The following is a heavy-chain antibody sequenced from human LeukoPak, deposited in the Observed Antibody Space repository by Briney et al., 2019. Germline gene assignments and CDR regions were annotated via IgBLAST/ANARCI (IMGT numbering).Heavy chain of an antibody. J-gene: IGHJ4*02. CDR3: ARDSRLLRTLDY. CDR1: GGSISSSNW. Sequence: SRTLSLTCAVSGGSISSSNWWSWVRQPPGKGLEWIGEIYHSGSTNYNPSIKSRVTISVDKSKSQCSLKLSAVTAADTVVYYCARDSRLLRTLDYWGQGTLVTVSS. D-gene: IGHD2-15*01. CDR2: IYHSGST. V-gene: IGHV4-4*02.